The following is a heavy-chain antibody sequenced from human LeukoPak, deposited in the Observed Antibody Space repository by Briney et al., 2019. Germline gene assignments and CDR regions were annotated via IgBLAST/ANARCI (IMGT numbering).Heavy chain of an antibody. CDR3: ARHQGWLQWEY. Sequence: SETLSLTCTVSGGSISSGSYYWSWIRQPAGKGLEWIGRIYTSGSTNYNPSLKSLVTISVDTSKNQFSLKLSSVTAADTAVYYCARHQGWLQWEYWGQGTLVTVSS. CDR1: GGSISSGSYY. J-gene: IGHJ4*02. CDR2: IYTSGST. D-gene: IGHD5-24*01. V-gene: IGHV4-61*02.